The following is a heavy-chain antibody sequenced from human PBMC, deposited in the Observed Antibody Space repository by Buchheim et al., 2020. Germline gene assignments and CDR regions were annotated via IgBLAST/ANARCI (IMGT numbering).Heavy chain of an antibody. Sequence: QVQLQESGPGLVKPSETLSLTCTVPGGSISSYYWSWIRQPPGKGLEWIGYIYYSGSTNYNPSLKSRVTISVDTSKNQFSLKLSSVTAADTAVYYCARGDYGDSLDYWGQGTL. J-gene: IGHJ4*02. CDR3: ARGDYGDSLDY. V-gene: IGHV4-59*01. CDR1: GGSISSYY. D-gene: IGHD4-17*01. CDR2: IYYSGST.